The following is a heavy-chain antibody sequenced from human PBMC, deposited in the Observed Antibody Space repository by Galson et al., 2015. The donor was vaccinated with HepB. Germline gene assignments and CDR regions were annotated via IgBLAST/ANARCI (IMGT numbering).Heavy chain of an antibody. J-gene: IGHJ6*02. Sequence: SLRLSCAASGFTFTNYGMHWVRQAPGKGLEWVAVISSDGSSEYYEDSVKGRLTISRDNSKKILYLQMNSLRAEDTAVYYCARSANVVVVAATLPYYYYYGMDVWGQGTTVTVSS. CDR3: ARSANVVVVAATLPYYYYYGMDV. V-gene: IGHV3-30*03. CDR2: ISSDGSSE. CDR1: GFTFTNYG. D-gene: IGHD2-15*01.